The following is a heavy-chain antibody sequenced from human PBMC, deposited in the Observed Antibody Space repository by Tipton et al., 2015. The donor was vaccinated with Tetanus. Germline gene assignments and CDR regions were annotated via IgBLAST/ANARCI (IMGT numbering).Heavy chain of an antibody. CDR3: ARRRYTWNRGGFDM. CDR2: INHSGSI. CDR1: GGSFSDYY. V-gene: IGHV4-34*01. D-gene: IGHD1-20*01. Sequence: TLSLTCEVSGGSFSDYYWSWIRQTPGKGLEWIGEINHSGSINNNPSLKSRVTIFVDPSKNQFSLRVNSVTAADTAVFYCARRRYTWNRGGFDMWGQGTMVTVSS. J-gene: IGHJ3*02.